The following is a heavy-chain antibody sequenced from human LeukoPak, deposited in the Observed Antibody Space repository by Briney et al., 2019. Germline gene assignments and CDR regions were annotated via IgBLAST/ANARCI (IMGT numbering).Heavy chain of an antibody. CDR3: ARGSQEPNWFDP. V-gene: IGHV4-59*12. CDR1: GGSISSYY. D-gene: IGHD1-26*01. J-gene: IGHJ5*02. Sequence: SETLSLTCTVSGGSISSYYWSWIRQPPGKGLEWIGYIYHSGSTYYNPSLKSRVTISVDRSKNQFSLKLSSVTAADTAVYYCARGSQEPNWFDPWGQGTLVTVSS. CDR2: IYHSGST.